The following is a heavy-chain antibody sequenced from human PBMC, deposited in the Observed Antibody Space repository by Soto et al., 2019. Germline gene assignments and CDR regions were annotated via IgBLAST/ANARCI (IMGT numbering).Heavy chain of an antibody. V-gene: IGHV4-34*01. J-gene: IGHJ6*02. CDR1: GGSFSVYY. Sequence: SETLSLTCAVYGGSFSVYYWRWIRQPPGKGLEWIGEINHSGSTNYNPSLKSRVTISVDTSKNQFSLKLSSVTAADTAVYYCARVLKTYYYGSGSYYMGGYYYYGMDVWGQGTTVTVSS. CDR3: ARVLKTYYYGSGSYYMGGYYYYGMDV. CDR2: INHSGST. D-gene: IGHD3-10*01.